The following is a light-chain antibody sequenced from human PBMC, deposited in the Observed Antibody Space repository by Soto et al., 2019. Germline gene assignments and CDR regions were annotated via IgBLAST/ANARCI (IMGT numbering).Light chain of an antibody. J-gene: IGLJ1*01. Sequence: QSVLTQPPSVSGAPGQRVTLSCTGSSSNIGAGYDVHWYQRLPGTAPKLLIYDNSNRPSGVPDRFSGSKSGTSASLAITGLQAEDEADYYCQSYDSSLSAYVFGTGTKLTVL. V-gene: IGLV1-40*01. CDR3: QSYDSSLSAYV. CDR2: DNS. CDR1: SSNIGAGYD.